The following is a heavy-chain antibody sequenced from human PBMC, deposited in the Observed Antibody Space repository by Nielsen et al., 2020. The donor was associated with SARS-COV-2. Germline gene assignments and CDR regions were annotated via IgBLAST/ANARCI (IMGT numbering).Heavy chain of an antibody. Sequence: VRQAPGKGLEWVAVISYDGSNKYYADSVKGRFTISRDNSKNTLYLQMNSLRAEDTAVYYCAKSALNYYDSSGYSYYFDYWGQGTLVTVSS. D-gene: IGHD3-22*01. CDR3: AKSALNYYDSSGYSYYFDY. CDR2: ISYDGSNK. J-gene: IGHJ4*02. V-gene: IGHV3-30*18.